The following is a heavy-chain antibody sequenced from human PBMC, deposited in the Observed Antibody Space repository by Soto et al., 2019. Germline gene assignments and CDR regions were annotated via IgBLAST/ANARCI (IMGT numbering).Heavy chain of an antibody. CDR2: IYYSGST. D-gene: IGHD3-10*01. J-gene: IGHJ5*02. Sequence: PSETRPLTCTVSGGSISSYYWRWLRKPQGKGLEWIGYIYYSGSTNYNPSLKSRVTISVDTSKNQFSLKLSSVTAADTAVYYCARAMVRGAPLINPWGQGTLVTVSS. CDR3: ARAMVRGAPLINP. V-gene: IGHV4-59*01. CDR1: GGSISSYY.